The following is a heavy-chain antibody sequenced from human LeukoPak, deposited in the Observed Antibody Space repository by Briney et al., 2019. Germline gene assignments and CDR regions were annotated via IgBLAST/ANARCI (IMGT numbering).Heavy chain of an antibody. CDR1: GSSISSDH. V-gene: IGHV4-59*01. J-gene: IGHJ4*02. CDR2: VDYNSAT. CDR3: TRGYYEAFNY. Sequence: PSETLSLTCAVSGSSISSDHWNWIRQLPGKGLEWIGNVDYNSATKYNPALQSGSTISIDTSANQFPLTLMSVTAADTALYFCTRGYYEAFNYWGQGRLVTVSS. D-gene: IGHD3-16*01.